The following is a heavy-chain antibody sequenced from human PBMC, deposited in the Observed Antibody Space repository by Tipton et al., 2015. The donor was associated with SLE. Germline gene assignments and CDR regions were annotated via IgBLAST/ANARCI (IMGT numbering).Heavy chain of an antibody. V-gene: IGHV4-59*08. J-gene: IGHJ3*01. CDR2: VFYSGST. CDR3: ARHMSVTYANFDV. D-gene: IGHD2-2*01. Sequence: TLSLTCTVSGASMSGDYWSWIRQPPGGGLEWIGYVFYSGSTRYNPSLQSRVSFSIDTPKSQFSLGLSSVTAADTAVYYCARHMSVTYANFDVWGQGTVVTVSS. CDR1: GASMSGDY.